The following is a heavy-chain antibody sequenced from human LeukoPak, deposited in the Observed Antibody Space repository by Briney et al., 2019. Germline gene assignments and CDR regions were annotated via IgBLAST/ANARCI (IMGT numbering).Heavy chain of an antibody. CDR3: AREQDSGSYSAFDI. Sequence: SETLSLTCAVYGGSFSGYYWSWIRQPPGKGLEWIGEINHSGSTNYNPSLKSRVTISVDTSKNQFSLKLSSVTAADTAVYYCAREQDSGSYSAFDIWGQGTMVTVSS. J-gene: IGHJ3*02. V-gene: IGHV4-34*01. CDR1: GGSFSGYY. CDR2: INHSGST. D-gene: IGHD1-26*01.